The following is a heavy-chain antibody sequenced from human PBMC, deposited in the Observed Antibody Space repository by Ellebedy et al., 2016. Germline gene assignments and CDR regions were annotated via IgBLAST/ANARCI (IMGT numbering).Heavy chain of an antibody. CDR1: GFTFRSYA. CDR3: ARAQTYYFDSSGYFLPFGPDY. D-gene: IGHD3-22*01. V-gene: IGHV3-30-3*01. CDR2: ISYDGSNK. J-gene: IGHJ4*02. Sequence: GGSLRLSCAASGFTFRSYAMHWVRQAPGKGLEWVAVISYDGSNKYYADSVKGRFTSSRDNSKNTLYLQMNSLRAEDTAVYYCARAQTYYFDSSGYFLPFGPDYWGQGTLVTVSS.